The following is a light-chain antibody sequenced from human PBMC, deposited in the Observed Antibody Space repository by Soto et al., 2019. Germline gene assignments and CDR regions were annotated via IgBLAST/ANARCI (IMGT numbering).Light chain of an antibody. CDR1: SSDVGGSNH. CDR2: DVT. CDR3: VSFTSSTTYV. J-gene: IGLJ1*01. V-gene: IGLV2-14*01. Sequence: QSVLTQPPSVSDSPGQSITISCTGTSSDVGGSNHVSWYQQHPGKAPKLMIYDVTNRPSGVSHRFSGSKSGSTASLIISGLQAEDEADYYCVSFTSSTTYVFGTGTKVTVL.